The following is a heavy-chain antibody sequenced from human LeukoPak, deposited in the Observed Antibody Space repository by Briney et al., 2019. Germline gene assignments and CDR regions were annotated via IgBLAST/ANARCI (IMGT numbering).Heavy chain of an antibody. CDR3: AKQGTGSYLDH. Sequence: AGGSLRLSCAASGFSFSTYAMSWVRQAPGKGLEWASSIGGGGTNTYYADSVKGRSTISRNNSKNTLYLQMNSLRAEDTAVYYCAKQGTGSYLDHWGQGTLVTVSS. V-gene: IGHV3-23*01. J-gene: IGHJ4*02. CDR2: IGGGGTNT. D-gene: IGHD2-8*02. CDR1: GFSFSTYA.